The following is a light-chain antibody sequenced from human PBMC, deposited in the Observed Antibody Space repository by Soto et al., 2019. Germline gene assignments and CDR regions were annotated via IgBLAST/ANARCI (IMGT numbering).Light chain of an antibody. CDR2: GAS. CDR1: QSVSSN. Sequence: EIVMTQSPATLSVSPGERATLSCRASQSVSSNLAWYQQKPGQAPRLLIYGASTRATGIPARFSGSGSGTEFTLTISSLQSEDFAVYYCQQYNNPARITFGQGTRLEIK. V-gene: IGKV3-15*01. CDR3: QQYNNPARIT. J-gene: IGKJ5*01.